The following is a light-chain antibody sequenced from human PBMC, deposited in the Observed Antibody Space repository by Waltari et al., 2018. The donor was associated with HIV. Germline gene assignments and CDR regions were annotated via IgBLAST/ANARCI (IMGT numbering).Light chain of an antibody. CDR3: QQYYSTPLT. CDR2: GAS. CDR1: QSVLYSPNNKNY. V-gene: IGKV4-1*01. Sequence: DIVMTQSPDSLAVSLGESTTINCASSQSVLYSPNNKNYLAWYQQKQGQPPKLLLYGASTRESAVPDRFSGSGSGTDFTLTISSLQAEDVAVYYCQQYYSTPLTFGGGTKVEIK. J-gene: IGKJ4*01.